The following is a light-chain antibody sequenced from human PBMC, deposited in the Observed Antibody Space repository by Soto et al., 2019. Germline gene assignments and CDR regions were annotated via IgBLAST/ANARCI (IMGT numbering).Light chain of an antibody. V-gene: IGLV2-23*02. J-gene: IGLJ2*01. CDR3: CSYAGSSVMV. Sequence: QSALTQPASVSGSPGQSITIYCAGTSTDVGRFNLVSWYRQYPGKAPRVLTCEVTKRPSGVSDRFSGSKSGNTAYLTISGLQAEDEADYYCCSYAGSSVMVFGGGTKLTVL. CDR2: EVT. CDR1: STDVGRFNL.